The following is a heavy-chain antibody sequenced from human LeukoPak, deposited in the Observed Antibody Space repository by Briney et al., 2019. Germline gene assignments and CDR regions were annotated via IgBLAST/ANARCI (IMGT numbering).Heavy chain of an antibody. J-gene: IGHJ3*02. CDR3: ARLAETPMGAAFDI. D-gene: IGHD5-18*01. CDR2: IYPGDSDT. Sequence: GVPRKSSCKPSGFGFTTYWIGWARPVPGKGREWMGVIYPGDSDTRYSPSFQGQVTISADRSIRPAFLQWSSLRASDTAVYYCARLAETPMGAAFDIWGQGTMVAVSS. CDR1: GFGFTTYW. V-gene: IGHV5-51*01.